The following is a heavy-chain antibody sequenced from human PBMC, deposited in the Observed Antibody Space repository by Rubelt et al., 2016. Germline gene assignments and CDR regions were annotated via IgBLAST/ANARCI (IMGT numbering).Heavy chain of an antibody. J-gene: IGHJ4*02. D-gene: IGHD4-23*01. CDR3: ARGLNSVVPFDY. CDR1: GGSVSSGSYY. CDR2: INHSGST. Sequence: QVQLQESGPGLVKPSETLSLTCTVSGGSVSSGSYYWSWIRQPPGKGLEWIGEINHSGSTNYNPSLKRRVTTSVDTSKNQFSLKLSSVTAAETAVYYCARGLNSVVPFDYWGQGTLVTVSS. V-gene: IGHV4-61*01.